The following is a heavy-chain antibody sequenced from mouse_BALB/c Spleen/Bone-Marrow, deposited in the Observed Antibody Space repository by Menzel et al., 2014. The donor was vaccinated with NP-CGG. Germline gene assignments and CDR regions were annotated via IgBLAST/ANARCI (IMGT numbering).Heavy chain of an antibody. CDR2: INPSSGFT. D-gene: IGHD3-3*01. CDR3: TRRAAYYLDY. J-gene: IGHJ2*01. Sequence: VQLQQSGAELARPGASVKMSCKASGYTFTTYPMNWVKQRPGQGLEWIAYINPSSGFTNYNQKFKDKATLTADKSSSTAYMQLSSLTSEDSAVYYCTRRAAYYLDYWGQGTALTVSS. V-gene: IGHV1-4*01. CDR1: GYTFTTYP.